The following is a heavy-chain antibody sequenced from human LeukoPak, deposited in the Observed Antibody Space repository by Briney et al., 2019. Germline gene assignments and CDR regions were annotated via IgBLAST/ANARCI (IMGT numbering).Heavy chain of an antibody. CDR3: ARGSPGGSYYNY. Sequence: SETLSLTCAVYGGSFSGYYWSWIRQPPGKGLEWIGEINHSGSTNYNPSPKSRVTISVDTSKNQFSLKLSSVTAADTAVYYCARGSPGGSYYNYWGQGTLVTVSS. J-gene: IGHJ4*02. V-gene: IGHV4-34*01. CDR1: GGSFSGYY. CDR2: INHSGST. D-gene: IGHD1-26*01.